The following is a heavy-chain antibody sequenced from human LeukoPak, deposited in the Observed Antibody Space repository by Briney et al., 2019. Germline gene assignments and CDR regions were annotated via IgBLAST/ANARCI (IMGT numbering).Heavy chain of an antibody. Sequence: VASVKVSCKASGYTFTGYYMHWVRQAPGQGLEWMGRINPNSGGTNYAQKLQGRVTMTRDTSISTAYMELSRLRSDDTAVYYCASSRGSYSPFDYWGQGTLVTVSS. CDR3: ASSRGSYSPFDY. CDR1: GYTFTGYY. D-gene: IGHD1-26*01. V-gene: IGHV1-2*06. J-gene: IGHJ4*02. CDR2: INPNSGGT.